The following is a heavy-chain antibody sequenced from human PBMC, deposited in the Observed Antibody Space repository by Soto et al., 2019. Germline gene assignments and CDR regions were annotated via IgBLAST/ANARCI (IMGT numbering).Heavy chain of an antibody. D-gene: IGHD1-20*01. CDR3: ARGEAYNWPYGMDV. J-gene: IGHJ6*02. Sequence: SVKVSCKASGGTFSSYAISWVRQAPGQGLERMGGIIPIFGTANYAQKFQGRVTITADKSTSTAYMELSSLRSEDTAVYYCARGEAYNWPYGMDVWGQGTTVTVSS. CDR1: GGTFSSYA. V-gene: IGHV1-69*06. CDR2: IIPIFGTA.